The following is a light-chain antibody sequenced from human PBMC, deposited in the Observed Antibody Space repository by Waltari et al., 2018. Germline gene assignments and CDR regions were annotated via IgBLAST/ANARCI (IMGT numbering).Light chain of an antibody. CDR2: EAS. J-gene: IGKJ1*01. CDR3: QQYNSFSGT. CDR1: QSISGW. Sequence: DIQMTQSPSTLSASVGDRVTITCRASQSISGWLALYQQKAGEAPKLLIYEASSLGSGVPSRFSGSESGTEFTLTISSLQPDDFGTYYCQQYNSFSGTFGQGTKVEIK. V-gene: IGKV1-5*03.